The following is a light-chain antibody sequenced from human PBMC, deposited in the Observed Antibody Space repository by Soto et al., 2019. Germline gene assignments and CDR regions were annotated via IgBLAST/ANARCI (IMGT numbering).Light chain of an antibody. CDR3: QHLITYPLT. CDR2: AAS. V-gene: IGKV1-9*01. Sequence: DIQLTQSPSFLSASVGDRVTITCRASQGISSYLAWYQQRPGKAPKLLTYAASTLHSGVPSRFSGGGSGTEFALTISSLQPEDFATYYCQHLITYPLTFGGGTKVDIK. CDR1: QGISSY. J-gene: IGKJ4*01.